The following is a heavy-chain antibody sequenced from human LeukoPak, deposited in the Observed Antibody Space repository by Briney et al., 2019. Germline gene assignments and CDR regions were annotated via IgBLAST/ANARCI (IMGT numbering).Heavy chain of an antibody. CDR2: INHSGST. CDR1: GGSFSCYY. J-gene: IGHJ6*02. V-gene: IGHV4-34*01. Sequence: SETLSLTCAVYGGSFSCYYWSWIRQPPGKGLEWMGEINHSGSTNYNPSLNSRVTISVDTSKNQFSLKLSSVTAADPAVYYCARVPVGYGYSFHYYYGMEVWGQGTTVTVSS. D-gene: IGHD3-22*01. CDR3: ARVPVGYGYSFHYYYGMEV.